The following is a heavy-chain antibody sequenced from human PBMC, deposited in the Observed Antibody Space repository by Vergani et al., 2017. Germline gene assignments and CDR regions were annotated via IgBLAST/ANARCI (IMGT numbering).Heavy chain of an antibody. CDR2: IYYSGLT. CDR1: GGSISSGGYY. D-gene: IGHD6-19*01. J-gene: IGHJ4*02. Sequence: QVQLQESGPGLVKPSQTLSLTCTVSGGSISSGGYYWGWIRQPPGKSLEWIGSIYYSGLTYYNPSLKSRVAISVATSKNQFSLKVTSVTAADTAVYFCARQRPGSGWSPGDFDDWGQGSLVTVSS. V-gene: IGHV4-39*01. CDR3: ARQRPGSGWSPGDFDD.